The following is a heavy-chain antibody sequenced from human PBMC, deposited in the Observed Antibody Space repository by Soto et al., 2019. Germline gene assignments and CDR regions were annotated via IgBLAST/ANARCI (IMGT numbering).Heavy chain of an antibody. V-gene: IGHV4-59*01. CDR3: ARGDDFWSGYYQSWFDQ. CDR1: GGSISMYY. D-gene: IGHD3-3*01. Sequence: PSETLSLTCTVSGGSISMYYWSWIRQPPGKGLEWIGYIYYSGSTNYNPSLKSRVTISVDTSKNQFSLKLSSVTAAETAVYYCARGDDFWSGYYQSWFDQWGQVSVVTVSS. CDR2: IYYSGST. J-gene: IGHJ5*02.